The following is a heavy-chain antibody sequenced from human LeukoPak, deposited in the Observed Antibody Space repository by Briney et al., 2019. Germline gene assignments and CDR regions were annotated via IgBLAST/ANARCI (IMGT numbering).Heavy chain of an antibody. CDR2: IIPIFGIA. Sequence: ASVKVSCKASGCSFSSYAISWLRQAPGQGLEWMGRIIPIFGIANYAQKFQGRVTITADKSTSTAYMELSSLRSEDTAVYYCARDGRLRLNYYYYYGMDVWGQGTTVTVSS. V-gene: IGHV1-69*04. D-gene: IGHD5-12*01. J-gene: IGHJ6*02. CDR3: ARDGRLRLNYYYYYGMDV. CDR1: GCSFSSYA.